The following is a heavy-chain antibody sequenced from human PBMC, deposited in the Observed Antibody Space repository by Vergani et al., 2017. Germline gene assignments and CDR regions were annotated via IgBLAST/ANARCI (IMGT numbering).Heavy chain of an antibody. V-gene: IGHV3-33*01. CDR1: GFTFSSYG. D-gene: IGHD5-12*01. CDR2: IWYDGSNK. Sequence: QVQLVESGGGVVQPGRSLRLSCAASGFTFSSYGMHWVRQAPGKGLEWVAVIWYDGSNKYYADSVKGRFTISRDNSKNTLYLQMNSLRAEDTAVYYCAREGVSGYDSAFDIWGQGTMVTVSS. CDR3: AREGVSGYDSAFDI. J-gene: IGHJ3*02.